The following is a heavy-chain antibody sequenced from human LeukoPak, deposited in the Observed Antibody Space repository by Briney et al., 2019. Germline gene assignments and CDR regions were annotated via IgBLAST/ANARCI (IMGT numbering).Heavy chain of an antibody. J-gene: IGHJ4*02. V-gene: IGHV3-30*04. CDR1: GLTFTTYA. D-gene: IGHD3-10*01. CDR3: GRTTTPLYDGSGGDALGY. CDR2: ISYDGWNN. Sequence: GGSLRPSCAAPGLTFTTYATPGVPQGPGKGLEWVAVISYDGWNNFYSESVKGRFTISRDNCKNTLYLQMSSLSAEDTAVYYCGRTTTPLYDGSGGDALGYLGQGSMVTV.